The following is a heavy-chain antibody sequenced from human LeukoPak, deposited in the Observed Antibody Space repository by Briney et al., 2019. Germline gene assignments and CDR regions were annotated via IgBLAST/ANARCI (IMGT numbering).Heavy chain of an antibody. V-gene: IGHV3-21*01. CDR1: GFTFSSYS. CDR2: ISSSSSYI. J-gene: IGHJ1*01. CDR3: ARDYYYDGSGYYSGFFQH. D-gene: IGHD3-22*01. Sequence: GGSMRLSSAASGFTFSSYSMNWDRQAPGKGLEWVSSISSSSSYIYYADSVKGRFTISRDNAKNSLYLQMNSLRAEDTAVYYCARDYYYDGSGYYSGFFQHWGQGTLVTASS.